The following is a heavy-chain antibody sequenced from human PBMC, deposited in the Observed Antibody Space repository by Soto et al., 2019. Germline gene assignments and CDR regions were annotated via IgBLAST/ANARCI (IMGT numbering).Heavy chain of an antibody. CDR3: AREGGDSSSSYFDY. CDR1: GDSVSSNSAA. D-gene: IGHD6-13*01. CDR2: TYYRSKWNN. V-gene: IGHV6-1*01. J-gene: IGHJ4*02. Sequence: SQTLSLTCAISGDSVSSNSAAWNWVRQSPSRGLEWLGRTYYRSKWNNDYAVSVERRITINPDTSKNQFSLQLNSVTPEDTAVYYCAREGGDSSSSYFDYWGQGTLVTVSS.